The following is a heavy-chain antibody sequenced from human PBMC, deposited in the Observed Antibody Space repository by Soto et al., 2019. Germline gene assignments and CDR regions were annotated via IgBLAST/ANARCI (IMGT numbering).Heavy chain of an antibody. CDR2: IRGSDGST. D-gene: IGHD5-12*01. Sequence: GGSLRLSCTASGFTFSNYAMTWVRQAPGKGLDWVSTIRGSDGSTYYADSVKGRFTISRDNSVNTLFLHMNSLRAEDTAVYYCAKGGFASPFDYWGLGTLVTVSS. CDR3: AKGGFASPFDY. J-gene: IGHJ4*02. V-gene: IGHV3-23*01. CDR1: GFTFSNYA.